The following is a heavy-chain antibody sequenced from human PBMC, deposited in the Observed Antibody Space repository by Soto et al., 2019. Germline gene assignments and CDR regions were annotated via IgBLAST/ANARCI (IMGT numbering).Heavy chain of an antibody. CDR1: GGTFSSYA. CDR3: AREGVGANSAYYSYGMDV. CDR2: IIPIFGTA. D-gene: IGHD1-26*01. J-gene: IGHJ6*02. Sequence: SVKVSCKASGGTFSSYAISWVRQAPGQGLEWMGGIIPIFGTANYAQKFQGRVTITADESTSTAYMELSSLRSEDTAVYYCAREGVGANSAYYSYGMDVWGQGTTVTVSS. V-gene: IGHV1-69*13.